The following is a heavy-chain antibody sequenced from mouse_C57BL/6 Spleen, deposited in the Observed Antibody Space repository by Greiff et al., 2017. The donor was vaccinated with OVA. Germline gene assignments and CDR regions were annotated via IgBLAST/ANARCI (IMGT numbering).Heavy chain of an antibody. CDR3: ARSGDYGSSYGAY. D-gene: IGHD1-1*01. J-gene: IGHJ3*01. CDR2: IYPGSGST. V-gene: IGHV1-55*01. Sequence: VQLQQSGAELVKPGASVKMSCKASGYTFTSYWITWVKQRPGQGLEWIGDIYPGSGSTNYNEKFKSKATLTVDTSSSTAYMQLSSLTSEDSAVYYCARSGDYGSSYGAYWGQGTLVTVSA. CDR1: GYTFTSYW.